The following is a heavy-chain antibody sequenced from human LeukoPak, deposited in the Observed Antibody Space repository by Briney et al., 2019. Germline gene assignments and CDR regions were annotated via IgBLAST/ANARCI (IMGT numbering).Heavy chain of an antibody. V-gene: IGHV4-59*01. Sequence: PSETLSLTCTVSGGSISSYYWSWIRQPPGKGLEWIGYIYYSGSTNYNPSLMSRVTISVDTSKNQFSLKLSSVTAADTAVYYCARQDYYGSGSYDYWGQGTLVTVSS. D-gene: IGHD3-10*01. CDR1: GGSISSYY. CDR3: ARQDYYGSGSYDY. CDR2: IYYSGST. J-gene: IGHJ4*02.